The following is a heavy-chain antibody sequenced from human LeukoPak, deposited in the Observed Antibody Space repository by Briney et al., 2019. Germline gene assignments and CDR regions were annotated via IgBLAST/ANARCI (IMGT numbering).Heavy chain of an antibody. J-gene: IGHJ6*02. Sequence: SETLSLTCAAYGGSFSGYYWSWVRQPPGKGLEWIGEINHSGSTNYNPSLKSRVTISVDTSKNQFSLKLSSVTAADTAVYYCARGISVGFYYYGSGSYPPGMDVWGQGTTGTVSS. V-gene: IGHV4-34*01. CDR3: ARGISVGFYYYGSGSYPPGMDV. D-gene: IGHD3-10*01. CDR1: GGSFSGYY. CDR2: INHSGST.